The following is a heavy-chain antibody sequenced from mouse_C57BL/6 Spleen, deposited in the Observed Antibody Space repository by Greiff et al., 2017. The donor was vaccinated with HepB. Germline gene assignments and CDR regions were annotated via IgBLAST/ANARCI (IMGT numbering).Heavy chain of an antibody. J-gene: IGHJ1*03. CDR1: GFSFNTYA. Sequence: EVQGVESGGGLVQPKGSLKLSCAASGFSFNTYAMNWVRQAPGKGLEWVARIRSKSNNYATYYADSVKDRFTISRDDSESMLYLQMNNLKTEDTAMYYCVRHSSSPYWYFDVWGTRTTVTVSS. V-gene: IGHV10-1*01. CDR3: VRHSSSPYWYFDV. CDR2: IRSKSNNYAT. D-gene: IGHD1-1*01.